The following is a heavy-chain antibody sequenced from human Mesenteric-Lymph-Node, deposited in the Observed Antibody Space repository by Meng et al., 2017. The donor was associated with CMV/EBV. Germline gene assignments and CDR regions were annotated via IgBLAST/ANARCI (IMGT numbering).Heavy chain of an antibody. CDR3: ARRYCSGGICYFFDY. Sequence: GESLKISCKGSAYSFSSHWIAWVRQMPGKGLEWMGIIYPGDSNTIYSPSFQGQVTISADKSISTAYLQWSSLKASDTAMYYCARRYCSGGICYFFDYWGQGTLVTVS. D-gene: IGHD2-15*01. CDR2: IYPGDSNT. CDR1: AYSFSSHW. J-gene: IGHJ4*02. V-gene: IGHV5-51*01.